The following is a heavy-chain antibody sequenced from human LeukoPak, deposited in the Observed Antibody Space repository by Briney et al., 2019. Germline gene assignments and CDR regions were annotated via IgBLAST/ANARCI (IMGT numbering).Heavy chain of an antibody. CDR1: GFTFSSYA. V-gene: IGHV3-30*04. D-gene: IGHD2-2*01. Sequence: GGSLRLSCAASGFTFSSYAMHWVRQAPGKGLEWVAGISYDGSNKYYAASVKGRFTISKDNSKNTLYLQMNRLSTEDTAVYSCARDGYGVYCSSTSCYETRYYYGMDVWGQGTTVTVSS. CDR3: ARDGYGVYCSSTSCYETRYYYGMDV. CDR2: ISYDGSNK. J-gene: IGHJ6*02.